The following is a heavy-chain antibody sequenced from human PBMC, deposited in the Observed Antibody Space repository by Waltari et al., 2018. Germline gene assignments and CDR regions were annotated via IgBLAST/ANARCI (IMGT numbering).Heavy chain of an antibody. CDR3: AKTLLLSLYALDV. D-gene: IGHD1-26*01. V-gene: IGHV4-34*02. J-gene: IGHJ6*01. Sequence: QVHLQQWGAGLLKPSETLSLTCGVYGGPLSGHSWSWIRRSPERGLEWIGEVSHRGNTTYNPSLSGRATISVDTSRSQVSLKLHSVTAADTAVYYCAKTLLLSLYALDVWGQGTTVIVSS. CDR1: GGPLSGHS. CDR2: VSHRGNT.